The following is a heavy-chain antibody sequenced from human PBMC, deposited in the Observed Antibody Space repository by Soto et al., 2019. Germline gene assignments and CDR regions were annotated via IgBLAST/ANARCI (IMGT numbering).Heavy chain of an antibody. CDR1: GFTFSNAW. V-gene: IGHV3-15*01. J-gene: IGHJ4*02. CDR2: IKSKTDGGTT. Sequence: EVQLVESGGGLVKPGGSLRLSCAASGFTFSNAWMSWVRQAPGKGLEWVGRIKSKTDGGTTDYAAPVKGRFTISRDDSKNTLYLQMNGLKTEDTAVYYCTTMGVYDFWSGYPPVDYWGQGTLVTVSS. D-gene: IGHD3-3*01. CDR3: TTMGVYDFWSGYPPVDY.